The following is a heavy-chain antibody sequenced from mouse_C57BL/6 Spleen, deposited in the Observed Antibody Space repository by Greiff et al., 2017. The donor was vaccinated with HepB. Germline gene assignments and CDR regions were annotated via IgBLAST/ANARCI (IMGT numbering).Heavy chain of an antibody. CDR2: SRNKANDYTT. CDR3: ARDRTGMDY. Sequence: EVKLMESGGGLVQSGRSLRLSCATSGFTFSDFYMEWVRQAPGKGLEWIAASRNKANDYTTEYSASVKGRFIVSRDTSQSILYLQMNALIAEDTAIYYCARDRTGMDYWGQGTSVTVSS. J-gene: IGHJ4*01. CDR1: GFTFSDFY. V-gene: IGHV7-1*01.